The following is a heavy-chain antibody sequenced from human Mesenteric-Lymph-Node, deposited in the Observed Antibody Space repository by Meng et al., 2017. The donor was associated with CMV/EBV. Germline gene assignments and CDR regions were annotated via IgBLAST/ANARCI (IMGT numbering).Heavy chain of an antibody. CDR3: ARHQRWLKSEGGFNY. V-gene: IGHV4-34*01. Sequence: VHLRKWAEGLLNPSETLSLTCAVYGGSFSGYYWSWIRQPPGKGLEWIGEINHSGSTNYNPSLKSRVTISVDTSKNQFSLKLSSVTAADTAVYYCARHQRWLKSEGGFNYWGQGTLVTVSS. CDR1: GGSFSGYY. CDR2: INHSGST. D-gene: IGHD4-23*01. J-gene: IGHJ4*02.